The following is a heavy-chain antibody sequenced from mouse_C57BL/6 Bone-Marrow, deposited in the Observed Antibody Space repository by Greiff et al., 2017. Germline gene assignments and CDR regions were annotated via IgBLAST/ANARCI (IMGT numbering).Heavy chain of an antibody. J-gene: IGHJ4*01. Sequence: QVQLQHSGPELVKPGASVKISCKASGYAFSSSWMNWVKQRPGKGLEWIGRIYPGDGDTNYNGKFKGKATLTADKSSSTAYMQLSSLTSEDSAVYFCARYDYDGYYYAMDYWGQGTSVTVSS. CDR3: ARYDYDGYYYAMDY. CDR2: IYPGDGDT. CDR1: GYAFSSSW. V-gene: IGHV1-82*01. D-gene: IGHD2-4*01.